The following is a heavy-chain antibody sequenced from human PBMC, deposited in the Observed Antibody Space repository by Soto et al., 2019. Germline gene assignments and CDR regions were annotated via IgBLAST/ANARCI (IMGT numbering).Heavy chain of an antibody. CDR2: ISGSGIST. V-gene: IGHV3-23*01. CDR1: GFTFRSYA. Sequence: DVQLLESGGGLVQPGGSLRLSCAASGFTFRSYAMSWVRQAPGKGLEWVSGISGSGISTHYADYVKGRCTVSRDNSKKTIYLQMNNLRAEDTDVYNCAKEPVGPDWYFDLWGRGTLVTVSS. J-gene: IGHJ2*01. CDR3: AKEPVGPDWYFDL.